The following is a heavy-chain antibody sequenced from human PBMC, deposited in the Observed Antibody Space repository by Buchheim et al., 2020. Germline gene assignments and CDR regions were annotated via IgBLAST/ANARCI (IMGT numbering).Heavy chain of an antibody. Sequence: QVQLVQSGAEVKKPGASVKVSCKASGYTFTGYYIHWVRQAPGQGPEWMGWINPNSGGTNYAQKFQGWVTMTRETSISTAYIELSRLKSDDTAVYYCARDPSGTASDYYYYYGMDVWGQGTT. CDR2: INPNSGGT. D-gene: IGHD5-18*01. V-gene: IGHV1-2*04. CDR1: GYTFTGYY. J-gene: IGHJ6*02. CDR3: ARDPSGTASDYYYYYGMDV.